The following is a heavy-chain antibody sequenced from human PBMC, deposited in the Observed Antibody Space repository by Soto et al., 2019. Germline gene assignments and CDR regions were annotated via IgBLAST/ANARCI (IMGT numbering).Heavy chain of an antibody. CDR2: IYYSGST. CDR3: AREYDFWSGYYVRYFDY. D-gene: IGHD3-3*01. CDR1: GGSISSYY. J-gene: IGHJ4*02. Sequence: SETLSLTCTVSGGSISSYYWSWIRQPPGKGLEWIGYIYYSGSTNYNPSLKSRVTISVDTSKNQFSLKLSSVTAADTAVYYCAREYDFWSGYYVRYFDYWGQGTLVTVSS. V-gene: IGHV4-59*01.